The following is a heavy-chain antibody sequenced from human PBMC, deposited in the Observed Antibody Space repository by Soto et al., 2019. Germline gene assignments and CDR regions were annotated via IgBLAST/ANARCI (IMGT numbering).Heavy chain of an antibody. CDR2: IYYSGST. D-gene: IGHD6-19*01. Sequence: PSETLSLTCTVSGGSISSYYWSWIRQPPGKGLEWIGYIYYSGSTNYNPSLKSRVTISVDTSKNQFSLKLSSVTAADTAVYYCARVHSSGWNYFDYWGQGTLVTVSS. CDR3: ARVHSSGWNYFDY. J-gene: IGHJ4*02. CDR1: GGSISSYY. V-gene: IGHV4-59*01.